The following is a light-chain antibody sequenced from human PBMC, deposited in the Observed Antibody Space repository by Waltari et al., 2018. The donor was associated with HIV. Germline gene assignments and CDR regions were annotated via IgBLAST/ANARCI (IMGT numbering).Light chain of an antibody. Sequence: DIQMTQSPSPLSASVGDRVTITCRASQSISSWLAWYQQKPGKATKLLIYKASSLESGVPSRVSGSGSGTEFTLTISSLQPDDFATYYCQQYNTYTFGQGTKLEIK. J-gene: IGKJ2*01. CDR3: QQYNTYT. V-gene: IGKV1-5*03. CDR2: KAS. CDR1: QSISSW.